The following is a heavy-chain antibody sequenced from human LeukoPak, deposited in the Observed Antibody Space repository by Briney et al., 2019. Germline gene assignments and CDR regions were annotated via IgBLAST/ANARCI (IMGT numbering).Heavy chain of an antibody. J-gene: IGHJ5*02. V-gene: IGHV4-4*07. CDR2: IYTSGST. D-gene: IGHD1-26*01. CDR1: GDAISSHY. CDR3: ARGYSNSGSYVGWFDP. Sequence: SETLSLTCTVPGDAISSHYWSWIRQPAGKGLEWVGRIYTSGSTNYNPSLKSRVTMSVDTSKNQFSLKLSSVTAADTAVYYCARGYSNSGSYVGWFDPWGQGTLVTVSS.